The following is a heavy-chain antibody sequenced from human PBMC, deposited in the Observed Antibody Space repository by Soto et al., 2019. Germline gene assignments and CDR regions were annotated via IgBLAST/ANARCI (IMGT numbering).Heavy chain of an antibody. D-gene: IGHD3-10*01. V-gene: IGHV1-69*01. CDR1: GGTFSSYA. Sequence: QVQLVQSGAEVKKPGSSVKVSCKASGGTFSSYAISWVRQAPGQGLEWMGGIIPIFGTANYAQKFQGRVTITADETTSTAYMELRSLRSGDTAVYYCASAPRSGYGSSFYYYYYGMDVWGQGTTVTVSS. CDR2: IIPIFGTA. CDR3: ASAPRSGYGSSFYYYYYGMDV. J-gene: IGHJ6*02.